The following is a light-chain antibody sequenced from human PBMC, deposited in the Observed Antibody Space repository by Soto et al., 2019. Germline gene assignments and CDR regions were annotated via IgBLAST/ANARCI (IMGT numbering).Light chain of an antibody. CDR2: DNN. CDR3: GTWDSSLSVVV. Sequence: QAVVTQPPSVSAAPGQKVSISCSGSSSNIGNNYVSWYQQFPGTAPKLLIYDNNKRPSGIPDRFSDSKSGTSATLGITGLQTGDEADYYCGTWDSSLSVVVFGGGTKVTVL. CDR1: SSNIGNNY. J-gene: IGLJ2*01. V-gene: IGLV1-51*01.